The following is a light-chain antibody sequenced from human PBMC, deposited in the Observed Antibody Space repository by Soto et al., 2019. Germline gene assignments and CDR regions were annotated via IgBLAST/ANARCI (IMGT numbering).Light chain of an antibody. V-gene: IGKV1-9*01. Sequence: DIQLTQSPSFLSASVGDRVTITCRASQGISSYLAWYQQKPGKAPKLLIYAASTLQSGVPSRFSGGGSGTDFTFTISSLQPEDSATYYCQQLNSYPITFGQGTRLEIK. J-gene: IGKJ5*01. CDR3: QQLNSYPIT. CDR2: AAS. CDR1: QGISSY.